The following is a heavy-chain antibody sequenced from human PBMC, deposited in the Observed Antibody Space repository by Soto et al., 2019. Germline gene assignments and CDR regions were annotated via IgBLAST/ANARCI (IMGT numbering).Heavy chain of an antibody. V-gene: IGHV3-11*01. CDR2: ISRSGSDI. CDR3: ATVGYCSSTRCKTRYYYYGMDV. D-gene: IGHD2-2*03. J-gene: IGHJ6*02. Sequence: PGGSLRLSCAASGFTFSDYSMNWVRQAPGKGLEWVSYISRSGSDIYYADSVKGRFTISRDNAKNSLFLQMNSLRAEDTAVYYSATVGYCSSTRCKTRYYYYGMDVWGQGTTFTVSS. CDR1: GFTFSDYS.